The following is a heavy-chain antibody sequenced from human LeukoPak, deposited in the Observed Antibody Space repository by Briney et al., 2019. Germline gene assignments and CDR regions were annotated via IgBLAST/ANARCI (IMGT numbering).Heavy chain of an antibody. CDR1: GFTVSSNY. CDR3: ARCFGELYGWFDP. V-gene: IGHV3-53*01. CDR2: IYSGGST. D-gene: IGHD3-10*01. J-gene: IGHJ5*02. Sequence: PGGSLRLSCAASGFTVSSNYMSWVRQAPGKGLEWVSLIYSGGSTYYADSVKGRFTISRDDFRNTLYLQMNSLRAEDTAVYYCARCFGELYGWFDPWGQGTLVTVSS.